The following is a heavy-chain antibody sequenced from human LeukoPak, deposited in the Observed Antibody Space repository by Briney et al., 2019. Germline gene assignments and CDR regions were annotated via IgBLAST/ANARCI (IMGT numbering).Heavy chain of an antibody. CDR3: VRDRTLGVRDGFILA. Sequence: SGGSLRLSCAASGFAFSAYNMIWVRQAPGKGPEWLSYISGSSSAIYYADSVQGRFTISRDNAKNSLSLQMSSLRVEDTAVYYCVRDRTLGVRDGFILAWGQGTLVTVSS. CDR1: GFAFSAYN. D-gene: IGHD5-24*01. CDR2: ISGSSSAI. J-gene: IGHJ5*02. V-gene: IGHV3-48*01.